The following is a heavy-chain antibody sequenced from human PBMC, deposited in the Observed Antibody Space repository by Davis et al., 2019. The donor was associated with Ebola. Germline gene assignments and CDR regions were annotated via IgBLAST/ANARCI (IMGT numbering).Heavy chain of an antibody. V-gene: IGHV3-11*04. D-gene: IGHD6-13*01. CDR2: ISSSGSTI. CDR3: ARGGSSWFDY. CDR1: GFTFSDYY. J-gene: IGHJ4*02. Sequence: GESLNISCAASGFTFSDYYLSWIRQAPGQGLEWVSYISSSGSTIYYADSVKGRFTISRDNAKNSLYLQMNSLRAEDTAVYYCARGGSSWFDYWGQGTLVTVSS.